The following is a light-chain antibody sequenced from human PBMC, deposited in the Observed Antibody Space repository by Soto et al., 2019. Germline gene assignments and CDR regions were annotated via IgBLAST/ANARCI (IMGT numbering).Light chain of an antibody. Sequence: QSALTQPASVSGSPGQSITISCTGTSSDVGTYKLVSWYQHHPGKAPKLILYDGSKRPSGISNRFSGSTSGNTASLTISGLQAEDEADYYCCSYASTSIFDVFATGTKLTVL. J-gene: IGLJ1*01. CDR3: CSYASTSIFDV. CDR2: DGS. V-gene: IGLV2-23*01. CDR1: SSDVGTYKL.